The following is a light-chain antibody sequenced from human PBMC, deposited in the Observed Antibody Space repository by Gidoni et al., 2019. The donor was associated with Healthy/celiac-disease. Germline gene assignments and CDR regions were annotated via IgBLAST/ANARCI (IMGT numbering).Light chain of an antibody. Sequence: DIQMTQSPSSLSASVGDRVTITCRASQSISSYLNWYQQKPGKAPKLLIYAASSLKSGVPSRFSGSGSGTDFTLTISSLQPEDFANYYCQQSYSTLITFGQGTRLEIK. J-gene: IGKJ5*01. CDR3: QQSYSTLIT. CDR1: QSISSY. V-gene: IGKV1-39*01. CDR2: AAS.